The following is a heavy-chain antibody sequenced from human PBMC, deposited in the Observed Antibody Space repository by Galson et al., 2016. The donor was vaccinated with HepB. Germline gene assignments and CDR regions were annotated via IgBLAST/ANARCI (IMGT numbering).Heavy chain of an antibody. V-gene: IGHV5-51*01. J-gene: IGHJ3*01. CDR3: ARLSGASFGVDF. CDR1: GYSFTNYW. D-gene: IGHD3-16*01. CDR2: IHPDDSDT. Sequence: QSGAEVKKPGESLKISCTGSGYSFTNYWIAWVRQMPGKGLEWMGIIHPDDSDTRYRPSFQGQVSISADKSISIAYLQWSSLKASDTAMYYCARLSGASFGVDFWGQGTMVAVSS.